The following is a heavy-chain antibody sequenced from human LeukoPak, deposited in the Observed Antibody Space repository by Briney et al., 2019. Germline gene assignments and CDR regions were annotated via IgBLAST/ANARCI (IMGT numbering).Heavy chain of an antibody. V-gene: IGHV1-69*05. CDR1: GGTFSSYA. CDR2: IIPIFGTA. Sequence: ASVKVSCKASGGTFSSYAISWVRQAPGQGLEWMGGIIPIFGTANYAQKFQGRVTITTDESTSTAYMELSSLRSEDTAVYYCAREGCGSTSCYYRGYYYYYMDVWGKGTTVTVSS. CDR3: AREGCGSTSCYYRGYYYYYMDV. J-gene: IGHJ6*03. D-gene: IGHD2-2*01.